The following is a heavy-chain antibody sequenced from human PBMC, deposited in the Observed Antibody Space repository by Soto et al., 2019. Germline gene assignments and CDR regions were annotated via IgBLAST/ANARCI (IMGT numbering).Heavy chain of an antibody. CDR1: GFTFSSYG. CDR2: IWYDGSNK. D-gene: IGHD6-19*01. J-gene: IGHJ4*02. V-gene: IGHV3-33*01. CDR3: ARDLDSSGWKWFDC. Sequence: QVQLVESGGGVVQPGGSLRLSCAASGFTFSSYGMHWVRQAPGEGLEWVAVIWYDGSNKYYADSVKGRFTISRDNSKNTLYLQMNSLRAEDTAVYYCARDLDSSGWKWFDCWGQGTLVTVSS.